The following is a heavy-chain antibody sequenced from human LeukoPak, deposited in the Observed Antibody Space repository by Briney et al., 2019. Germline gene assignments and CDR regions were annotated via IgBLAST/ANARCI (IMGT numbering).Heavy chain of an antibody. Sequence: SQTLSLTCTVSGGSISSGGYYWSWIRQRPGKGLEWIGYIYYSGSTYYNPSLKSRVTISVDTSKNQLSLKLSSVTAADTAVYYCARDVGGWYDYWGQGTLVTVSS. J-gene: IGHJ4*02. CDR2: IYYSGST. CDR1: GGSISSGGYY. V-gene: IGHV4-31*03. CDR3: ARDVGGWYDY. D-gene: IGHD6-19*01.